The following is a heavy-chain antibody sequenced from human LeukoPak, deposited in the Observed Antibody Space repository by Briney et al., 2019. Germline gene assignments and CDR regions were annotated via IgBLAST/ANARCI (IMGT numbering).Heavy chain of an antibody. J-gene: IGHJ4*02. CDR1: GFTFSSYW. CDR3: ARDKDAYYDFWSGYSYYFDS. Sequence: PGGSLRLSCAASGFTFSSYWMTWVRKAPGKGLEWVANVKQDANEKYYVDSVKGRFTISRDNARNSLYLQMNSLRVEDTAVYYCARDKDAYYDFWSGYSYYFDSWGQGTLVTVSS. V-gene: IGHV3-7*01. D-gene: IGHD3-3*01. CDR2: VKQDANEK.